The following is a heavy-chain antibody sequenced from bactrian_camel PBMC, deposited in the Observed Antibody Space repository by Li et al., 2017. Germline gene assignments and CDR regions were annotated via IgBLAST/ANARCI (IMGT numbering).Heavy chain of an antibody. CDR2: INRFSDVK. D-gene: IGHD1*01. Sequence: VQLVESGGGSVAAGGSLRLSCAASEYFKVMAWFRQAPGKDREGVAVINRFSDVKFYRDRVKDRFTISQDNANNTVYLQMNSLQPEDTAIYYCAADNRLNIEYSRFYHLRYQSWGQGTQVTVS. CDR3: AADNRLNIEYSRFYHLRYQS. J-gene: IGHJ4*01. V-gene: IGHV3S40*01. CDR1: EYFKV.